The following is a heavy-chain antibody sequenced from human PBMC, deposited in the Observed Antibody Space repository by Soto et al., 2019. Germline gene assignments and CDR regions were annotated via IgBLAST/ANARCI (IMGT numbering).Heavy chain of an antibody. V-gene: IGHV1-69*01. CDR1: GGTFSSYA. D-gene: IGHD3-22*01. CDR3: ARTEAYYYDSSGVHAPDY. J-gene: IGHJ4*02. CDR2: IIPIFGTA. Sequence: QVQLVQSGAEVKKPGSSVKVSCKASGGTFSSYAISWVRQAPGQGLEWMGGIIPIFGTANYAQKFQGRVTITADESTSIAYMELSSLRSEDTAVYYCARTEAYYYDSSGVHAPDYWGQGTLVTVSS.